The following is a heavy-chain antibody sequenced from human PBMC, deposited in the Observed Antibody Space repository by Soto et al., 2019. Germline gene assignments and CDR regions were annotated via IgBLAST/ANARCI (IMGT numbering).Heavy chain of an antibody. CDR3: AREHFHSSGWYSQWFDP. CDR1: VFTVSSNY. V-gene: IGHV3-53*01. J-gene: IGHJ5*02. D-gene: IGHD6-19*01. CDR2: IYSGGST. Sequence: PWWSLRLSCSASVFTVSSNYMSWGRQAPGKGLEWVSVIYSGGSTYYADSVKGRFTISRDNSKNTLYLQMNSLRAEDTAVYYCAREHFHSSGWYSQWFDPWGQGTLVTVSS.